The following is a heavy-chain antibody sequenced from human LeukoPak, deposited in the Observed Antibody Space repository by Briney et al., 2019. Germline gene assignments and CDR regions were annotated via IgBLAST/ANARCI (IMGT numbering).Heavy chain of an antibody. Sequence: GGSLRLSCITSGFTFSRYWLEWVRQAPGKGLEWVAVISYDGSNKYYADSVKGRFTISRDNSKNTLYLQMNSLRAEDTAVYYCARDSNPYYYDSSGYYYFLAKYYYYYYMDVWGKGTTVTVSS. V-gene: IGHV3-30*01. CDR1: GFTFSRYW. CDR3: ARDSNPYYYDSSGYYYFLAKYYYYYYMDV. CDR2: ISYDGSNK. D-gene: IGHD3-22*01. J-gene: IGHJ6*03.